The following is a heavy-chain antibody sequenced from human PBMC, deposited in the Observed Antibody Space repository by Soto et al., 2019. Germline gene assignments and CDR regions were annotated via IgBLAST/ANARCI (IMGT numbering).Heavy chain of an antibody. D-gene: IGHD2-8*02. Sequence: SETLSLTCTVSGASITGSSYWSWIRQPAGKGLEWMGRFSLSGTTNYNPSLRSRVTMSADVSKNQFSLRLSSVTAADTALYYCARGRTPPGAPAWYYFCCWGQGTLVTV. J-gene: IGHJ4*02. CDR2: FSLSGTT. CDR3: ARGRTPPGAPAWYYFCC. V-gene: IGHV4-4*07. CDR1: GASITGSSY.